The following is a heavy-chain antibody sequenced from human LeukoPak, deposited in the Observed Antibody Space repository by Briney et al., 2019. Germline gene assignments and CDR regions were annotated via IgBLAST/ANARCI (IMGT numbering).Heavy chain of an antibody. V-gene: IGHV4-61*01. Sequence: SETLSLTCTVSGGSVSSGSYYWSWLRQPPGKGLEWIGYIYCSGSTNYNPSLKSRVTISVDTSKNQFSLKLSSVTAADTAVYYCARDSVIYFDYWGQGTLVTVSS. CDR1: GGSVSSGSYY. D-gene: IGHD2-21*01. J-gene: IGHJ4*02. CDR3: ARDSVIYFDY. CDR2: IYCSGST.